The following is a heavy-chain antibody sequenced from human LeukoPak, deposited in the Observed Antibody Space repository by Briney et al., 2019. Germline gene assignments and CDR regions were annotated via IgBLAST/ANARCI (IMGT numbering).Heavy chain of an antibody. V-gene: IGHV4-34*01. J-gene: IGHJ5*02. CDR2: INHSGST. CDR3: GRGLSFTRVVRSDA. Sequence: SETLSLTCAVYGGSFSGYYWSWIRQPPGKGLEWIGEINHSGSTNYNPSLKSRVTISVDTSKNQSSLKLSSVTAADTAVYYCGRGLSFTRVVRSDAWGKGGLVTV. D-gene: IGHD3-10*01. CDR1: GGSFSGYY.